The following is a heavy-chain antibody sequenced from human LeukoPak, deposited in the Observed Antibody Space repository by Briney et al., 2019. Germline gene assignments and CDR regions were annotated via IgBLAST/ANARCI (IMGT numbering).Heavy chain of an antibody. Sequence: GGSLRLSCAASGFTFSSYEMNWVRQAPGKGLEWVSYISSSGSTIYYADSVKGRFTISRDNAKDSLYLQMNSLRAEDTAVYYCARGGGQWLVRGDYWGQGTLVTVSS. CDR3: ARGGGQWLVRGDY. D-gene: IGHD6-19*01. CDR1: GFTFSSYE. CDR2: ISSSGSTI. V-gene: IGHV3-48*03. J-gene: IGHJ4*02.